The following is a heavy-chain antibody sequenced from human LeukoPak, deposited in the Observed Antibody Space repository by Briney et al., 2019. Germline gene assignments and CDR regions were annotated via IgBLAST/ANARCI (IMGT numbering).Heavy chain of an antibody. D-gene: IGHD6-19*01. CDR2: INWNGGST. V-gene: IGHV3-20*01. CDR3: ARDEGGWRYNWFDP. CDR1: EFTFDDYG. J-gene: IGHJ5*02. Sequence: GGSLRLSCAASEFTFDDYGMSWVRHAPGKGLEWVSGINWNGGSTGYADSVKGRFTISRDNAKNSLYLQMNSLRAEDTALYHCARDEGGWRYNWFDPWGQGTLVTVSS.